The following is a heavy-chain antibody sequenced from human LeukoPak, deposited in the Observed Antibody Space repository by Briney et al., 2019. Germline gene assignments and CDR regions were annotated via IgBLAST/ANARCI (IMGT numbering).Heavy chain of an antibody. D-gene: IGHD2-8*02. Sequence: QSGRSLTLSCPGTGLFFSNVCMNCFRLPPGKWLEWEAIIEIDGSEKIYVDSLKGRFTISRDNAKNSLHLEMNSLRGEDTAVYYCAAGYGWLTDFWGQGTLVTVSS. CDR3: AAGYGWLTDF. CDR1: GLFFSNVC. V-gene: IGHV3-7*01. J-gene: IGHJ4*02. CDR2: IEIDGSEK.